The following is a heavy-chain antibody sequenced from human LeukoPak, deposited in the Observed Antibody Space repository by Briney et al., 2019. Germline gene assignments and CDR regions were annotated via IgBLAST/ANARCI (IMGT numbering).Heavy chain of an antibody. J-gene: IGHJ4*02. D-gene: IGHD3-10*01. Sequence: SETLSLTCTVSGGSISSGDYYWSWIRQPPGKGLEWIGYIYYSGTTYYNPSLKSRVTISVDTSKNQFSLKLTSVTAADTAVYFCARGPYGSGSYYWGQGTLVTVSS. V-gene: IGHV4-30-4*01. CDR3: ARGPYGSGSYY. CDR1: GGSISSGDYY. CDR2: IYYSGTT.